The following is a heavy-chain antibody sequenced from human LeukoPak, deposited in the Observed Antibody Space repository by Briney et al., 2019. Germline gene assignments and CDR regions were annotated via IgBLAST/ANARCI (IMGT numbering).Heavy chain of an antibody. D-gene: IGHD1-26*01. CDR3: ASPFSGSYYSYFDY. V-gene: IGHV3-30-3*01. Sequence: GGSQRLSCAASGFTFSSYAMHWVRQAPGKGLECVAVISYDGSNKDYADSVKGRFTISRDNSKNTLYLQMNSLRTEDTAVYYCASPFSGSYYSYFDYWGQGTLVTVSS. CDR2: ISYDGSNK. CDR1: GFTFSSYA. J-gene: IGHJ4*02.